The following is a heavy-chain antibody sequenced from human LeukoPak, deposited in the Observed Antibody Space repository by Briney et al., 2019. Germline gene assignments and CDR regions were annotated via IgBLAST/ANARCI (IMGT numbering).Heavy chain of an antibody. J-gene: IGHJ4*02. CDR2: IFYSGST. CDR3: ARGATMVRGAQSLDY. V-gene: IGHV4-59*01. Sequence: SETLSLTCTVSGGSISPYYWSWIRQPPGKRLEWIGHIFYSGSTNYNPSLKSRVTISVDTSKNQFSLKLSSVTAADTAVYYCARGATMVRGAQSLDYWGQGTLVTVSS. CDR1: GGSISPYY. D-gene: IGHD3-10*01.